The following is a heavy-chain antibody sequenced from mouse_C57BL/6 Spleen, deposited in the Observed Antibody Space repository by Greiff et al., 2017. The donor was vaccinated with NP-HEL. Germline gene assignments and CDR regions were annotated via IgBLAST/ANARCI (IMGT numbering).Heavy chain of an antibody. V-gene: IGHV5-4*03. D-gene: IGHD1-1*01. Sequence: EVKLMESGGGLVKPGGSLKLSCAASGFTFSSYAMSWVRQTPEKRLEWVATISDGGSYTYYPDNVKGRFTISRDNAKNNLYLQMSHLKSEDTAMYYCARARYYGSSYYAMDYWGQGTSVTVSS. CDR2: ISDGGSYT. CDR1: GFTFSSYA. J-gene: IGHJ4*01. CDR3: ARARYYGSSYYAMDY.